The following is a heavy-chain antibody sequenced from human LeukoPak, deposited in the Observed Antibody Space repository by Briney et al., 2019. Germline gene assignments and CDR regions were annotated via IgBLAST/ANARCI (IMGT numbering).Heavy chain of an antibody. CDR2: LTGSGGNT. D-gene: IGHD3-10*01. J-gene: IGHJ6*03. CDR1: GFTFSSYA. V-gene: IGHV3-23*01. Sequence: EPGGSLRLSCAASGFTFSSYAMSWVRQAPGTGLEWVSGLTGSGGNTYYADSVKGRFTISRDKSKNTLSLQMNSLRAEDAAVYYCVKFRGIQHYNYHMDVWGKGTTVTVSS. CDR3: VKFRGIQHYNYHMDV.